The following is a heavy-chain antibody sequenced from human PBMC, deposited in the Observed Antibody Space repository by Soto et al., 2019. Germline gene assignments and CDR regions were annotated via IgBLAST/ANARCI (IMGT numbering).Heavy chain of an antibody. D-gene: IGHD5-12*01. J-gene: IGHJ4*02. CDR3: IGTYSGSSMRFDY. CDR2: VKSKTDGGTI. CDR1: GFTFSNAC. Sequence: EVQLVESGGGLVKPGGSLRLSCAASGFTFSNACMTWVRQAPGKGLEWVGRVKSKTDGGTIDYAAPVKDRFTISRDDSKNTLNLQMNSLRTEDTAVYYCIGTYSGSSMRFDYWGQGTLVTVSS. V-gene: IGHV3-15*01.